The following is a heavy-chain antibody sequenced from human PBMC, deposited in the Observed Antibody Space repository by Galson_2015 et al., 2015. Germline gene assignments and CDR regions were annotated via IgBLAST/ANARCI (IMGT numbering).Heavy chain of an antibody. V-gene: IGHV3-30*18. J-gene: IGHJ5*02. CDR3: AKDFTDCTNGVCRNWFDP. D-gene: IGHD2-8*01. CDR1: GIIFSSYG. Sequence: SLRLSCAASGIIFSSYGMHWVRQAPGKGLEWVAVISYDGSNKYYADSVKGRFTISRDNSKNTLYLQMNSLRAEDTAVYYCAKDFTDCTNGVCRNWFDPWGQGTLVTVSS. CDR2: ISYDGSNK.